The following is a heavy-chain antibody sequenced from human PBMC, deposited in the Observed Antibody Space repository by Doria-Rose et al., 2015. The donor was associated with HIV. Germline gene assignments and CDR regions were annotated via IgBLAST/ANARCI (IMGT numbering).Heavy chain of an antibody. CDR2: ILPILDIV. CDR3: ASQWERSSFDY. J-gene: IGHJ4*02. V-gene: IGHV1-69*02. D-gene: IGHD1-26*01. Sequence: VRQAPGPGLEWMGRILPILDIVNYALRFQGRVTITADESTSTAYMELSSLRSEDTAIYYCASQWERSSFDYWGQGTLVTVSS.